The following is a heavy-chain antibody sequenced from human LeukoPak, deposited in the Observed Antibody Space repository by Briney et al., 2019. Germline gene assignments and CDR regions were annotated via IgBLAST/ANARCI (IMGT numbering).Heavy chain of an antibody. Sequence: PGGSLRLSCAASGFTFSSYGMHWVRQAPGKGLEWVAVISYDGSNKYYADSVKGRFTISRDNSKNTLYLQMNSLRAEDTAVYYCASGYSSSWYSNWFDPWGQGTLVTVSS. V-gene: IGHV3-33*05. CDR2: ISYDGSNK. CDR3: ASGYSSSWYSNWFDP. CDR1: GFTFSSYG. J-gene: IGHJ5*02. D-gene: IGHD6-13*01.